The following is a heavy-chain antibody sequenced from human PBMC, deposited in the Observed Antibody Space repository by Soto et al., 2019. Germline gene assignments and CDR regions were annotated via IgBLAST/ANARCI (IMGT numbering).Heavy chain of an antibody. CDR1: GFTFSSYA. Sequence: GSLRLSCAASGFTFSSYAMSWVRQAPGKGLEWVSAISGSGGSTYYADSVKGRFTISRDNSKNTLYLQMNSLRAEDTAVYYCAKVEGNYNWFDPWGQGTLVTVSS. CDR3: AKVEGNYNWFDP. V-gene: IGHV3-23*01. J-gene: IGHJ5*02. D-gene: IGHD4-4*01. CDR2: ISGSGGST.